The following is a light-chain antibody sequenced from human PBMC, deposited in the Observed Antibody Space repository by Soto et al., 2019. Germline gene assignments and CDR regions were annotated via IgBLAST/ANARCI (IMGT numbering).Light chain of an antibody. CDR1: QSVSNNY. Sequence: EVVLTQSPGTLSLSPGERATLSCRASQSVSNNYLAWYQQKPGQSPKLLIFGSSDRATGIPDGFSGSGSGTDVTLTISSLEPEDFAVYYCQLYGSSPPYTFGQGTKLEIK. CDR3: QLYGSSPPYT. V-gene: IGKV3-20*01. CDR2: GSS. J-gene: IGKJ2*01.